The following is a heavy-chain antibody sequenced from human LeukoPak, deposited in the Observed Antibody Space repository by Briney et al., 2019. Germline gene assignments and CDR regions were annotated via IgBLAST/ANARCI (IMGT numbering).Heavy chain of an antibody. CDR3: ARLFVVVGVDY. D-gene: IGHD2-2*01. V-gene: IGHV4-59*01. CDR2: IYYSGST. Sequence: SETLSLTSTVSGGSISSYYWSWIRQPPGKGLEWIGYIYYSGSTNYNPSLKSRVTISVDTSKNQFSLKLSSVTAADTAVYYCARLFVVVGVDYWGQGTLVTVSS. CDR1: GGSISSYY. J-gene: IGHJ4*02.